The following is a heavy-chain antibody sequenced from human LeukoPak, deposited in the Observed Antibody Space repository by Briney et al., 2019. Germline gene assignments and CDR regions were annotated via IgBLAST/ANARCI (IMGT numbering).Heavy chain of an antibody. CDR1: GYTFTGYY. V-gene: IGHV1-2*02. CDR2: INPNSGGT. J-gene: IGHJ4*02. CDR3: ARNLDSSSPGYFDY. Sequence: ASVKVSCKASGYTFTGYYMHWVRQAPGQGLEWMGWINPNSGGTNYAQKFQGRVTMTRDTSISTAYMELSSLRYEDTAVYYCARNLDSSSPGYFDYWGQGTLVTVSS. D-gene: IGHD6-6*01.